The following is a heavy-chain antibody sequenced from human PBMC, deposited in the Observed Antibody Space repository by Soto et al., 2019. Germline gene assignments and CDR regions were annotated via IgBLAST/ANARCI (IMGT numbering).Heavy chain of an antibody. V-gene: IGHV1-8*01. Sequence: ASVKVSCKASGYSFTGLHVNWVRQAAGQGLEWIGWMNAHSGDRGYAQKFQGRVTMTRDIALTTAYLGLRSLTSEDTAVYFCARGSPGPVDHWGQGTMVTVSS. CDR3: ARGSPGPVDH. CDR1: GYSFTGLH. CDR2: MNAHSGDR. J-gene: IGHJ4*02. D-gene: IGHD3-10*01.